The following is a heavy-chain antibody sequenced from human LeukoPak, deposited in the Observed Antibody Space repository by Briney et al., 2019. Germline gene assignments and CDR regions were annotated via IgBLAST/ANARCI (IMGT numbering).Heavy chain of an antibody. V-gene: IGHV3-20*04. CDR2: INWNGGST. CDR1: GSTFDDYG. CDR3: ARDLLYGSGSPLDY. J-gene: IGHJ4*02. D-gene: IGHD3-10*01. Sequence: GGSLRLSCAASGSTFDDYGMSWVRQAPGKGLEWVSGINWNGGSTGYADSVKGRFTISRDNAKNSLYLQMNSLRAEDTALYYCARDLLYGSGSPLDYWGQGTLVTVSS.